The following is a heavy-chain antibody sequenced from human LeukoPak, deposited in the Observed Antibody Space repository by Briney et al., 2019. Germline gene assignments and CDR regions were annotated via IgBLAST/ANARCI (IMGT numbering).Heavy chain of an antibody. V-gene: IGHV3-33*01. CDR1: GFTFNNYG. J-gene: IGHJ4*02. Sequence: PGRSLRLSCAASGFTFNNYGMHWVRQAPGKGLEWVAIMWYDGGNKHYADSVKGRFTISRDNSKNTLYLQMNSLRAEDTAVYYCARVAVAGHQGYFDYWGQGTLVTVSS. CDR2: MWYDGGNK. D-gene: IGHD6-19*01. CDR3: ARVAVAGHQGYFDY.